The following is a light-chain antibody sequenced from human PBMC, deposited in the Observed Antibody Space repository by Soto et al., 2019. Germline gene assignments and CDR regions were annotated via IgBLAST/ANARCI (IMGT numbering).Light chain of an antibody. CDR2: EVT. J-gene: IGLJ3*02. V-gene: IGLV2-8*01. CDR1: SSDVGAYNY. CDR3: RSYAGSNKPWV. Sequence: QSALTQPPSASGSPGQSVTISCTGTSSDVGAYNYVCWYQQHPGKAPKLIISEVTKRPSGVPDRFSGSKSGNTASLTVTGLQAEDEADYYCRSYAGSNKPWVFGGGTQLTVL.